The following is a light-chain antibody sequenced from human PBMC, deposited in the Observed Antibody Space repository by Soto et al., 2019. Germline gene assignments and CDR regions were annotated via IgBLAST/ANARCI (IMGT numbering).Light chain of an antibody. CDR2: DAS. Sequence: EIVLTQSPATLSLSPGERATLSCRASQRVSSYLAWYQQKPGQAPRLLIYDASNRATGIPARFSGSGSGTDFTLTISSLEPEDFAVYYCQQRETFGQGTKLEIK. CDR1: QRVSSY. CDR3: QQRET. V-gene: IGKV3-11*01. J-gene: IGKJ2*01.